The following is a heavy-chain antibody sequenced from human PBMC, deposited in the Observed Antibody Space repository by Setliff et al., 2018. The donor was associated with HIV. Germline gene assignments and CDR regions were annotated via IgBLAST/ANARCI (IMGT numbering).Heavy chain of an antibody. J-gene: IGHJ5*02. V-gene: IGHV3-21*01. CDR2: ISSSSSYI. D-gene: IGHD3-10*01. CDR3: ANSAFRGVIWA. CDR1: GFTFSSYS. Sequence: ETLSLSCAASGFTFSSYSMNWVRQAPGKGLEWVSSISSSSSYIYYADSVKGRFTLSRDNSKNTLYLQMNSLRAEDTAVYYCANSAFRGVIWAWGQGTLVTVSS.